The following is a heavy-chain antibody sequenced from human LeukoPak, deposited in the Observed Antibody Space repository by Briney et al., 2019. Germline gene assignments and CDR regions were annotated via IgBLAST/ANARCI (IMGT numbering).Heavy chain of an antibody. Sequence: SETLSLTCAVYGGSFSGYYWSWIRQPPGKGLEWIGEINHSGSTNYNPSLKSRVTISVDTSKIQFSLKLSSVTAADTAVYYCARNYGDYVFNYWGQGTLVTVSS. CDR1: GGSFSGYY. D-gene: IGHD4-17*01. CDR2: INHSGST. J-gene: IGHJ4*02. CDR3: ARNYGDYVFNY. V-gene: IGHV4-34*01.